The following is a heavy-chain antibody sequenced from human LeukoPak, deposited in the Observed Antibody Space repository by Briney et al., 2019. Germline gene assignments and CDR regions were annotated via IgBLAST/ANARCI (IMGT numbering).Heavy chain of an antibody. CDR2: IIHSGRT. CDR1: GGSFNEYY. D-gene: IGHD2-8*01. CDR3: ARGVLVKVYAAFDH. J-gene: IGHJ4*02. Sequence: SETLSLTCTVYGGSFNEYYWTWIRQSPGKGLEWVAEIIHSGRTNYNPSLGSRVRLSVDTSRRQSSLKLTSVTAADTGVYFCARGVLVKVYAAFDHWGQGTLVTVSS. V-gene: IGHV4-34*01.